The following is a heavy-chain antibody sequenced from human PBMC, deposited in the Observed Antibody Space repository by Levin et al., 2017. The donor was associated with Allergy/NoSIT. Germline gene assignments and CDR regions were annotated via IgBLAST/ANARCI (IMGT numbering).Heavy chain of an antibody. CDR1: GFTVSSNY. CDR3: ARSSGSYYDYYYYGMDV. D-gene: IGHD1-26*01. CDR2: IYSGGST. J-gene: IGHJ6*02. V-gene: IGHV3-53*01. Sequence: GGSLRLSCAASGFTVSSNYMSWVRQAPGKGLEWVSVIYSGGSTYYADSVKGRFTISRDNSKNTLYLQMNSLRAEDTAVYYCARSSGSYYDYYYYGMDVWGQGTTVTVSS.